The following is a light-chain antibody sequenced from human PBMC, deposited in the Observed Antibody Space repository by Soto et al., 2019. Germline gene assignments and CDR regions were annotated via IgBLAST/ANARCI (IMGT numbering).Light chain of an antibody. V-gene: IGKV3-20*01. CDR3: QQYGEMPIT. J-gene: IGKJ4*01. CDR2: AVS. CDR1: QTVTSAY. Sequence: VLTQSPATLSLSPGERATLSCRARQTVTSAYLAWYRQTPGQPPRLVIYAVSTRATGIPDRIWGGGSGTDFTLTIEKLEPDDFAVYYCQQYGEMPITFGGGTKV.